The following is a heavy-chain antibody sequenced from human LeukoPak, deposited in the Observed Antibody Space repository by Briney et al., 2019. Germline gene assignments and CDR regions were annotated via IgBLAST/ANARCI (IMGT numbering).Heavy chain of an antibody. J-gene: IGHJ4*02. D-gene: IGHD2-15*01. CDR2: INPSGGST. Sequence: ASVKVSCKASGYTFTSYYMHWVRQAPGQGLEWMGIINPSGGSTSYAQKFQGRVTMTRDTSTSTVYMEPSSLRSEDTAVYYCARDRTSGGSCDYWGQGPLVTVSS. V-gene: IGHV1-46*01. CDR3: ARDRTSGGSCDY. CDR1: GYTFTSYY.